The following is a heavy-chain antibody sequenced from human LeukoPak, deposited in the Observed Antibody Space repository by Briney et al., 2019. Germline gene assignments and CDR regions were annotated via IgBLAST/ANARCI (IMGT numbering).Heavy chain of an antibody. CDR2: ISSSSSYI. V-gene: IGHV3-21*01. D-gene: IGHD3-9*01. CDR3: ARAIGNFDWFPIPPHYYYYYMDV. Sequence: PGGSLRLSCAASGFTFSSYSMNWVRQAPGKGLEWVSSISSSSSYIYYADSVKGRFTISRDNAKNSLYLQMNSLRAEDTAVYYCARAIGNFDWFPIPPHYYYYYMDVWGKGTTVTVSS. J-gene: IGHJ6*03. CDR1: GFTFSSYS.